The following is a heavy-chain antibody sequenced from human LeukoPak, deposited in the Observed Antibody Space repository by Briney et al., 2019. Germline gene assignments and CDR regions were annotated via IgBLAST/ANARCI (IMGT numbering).Heavy chain of an antibody. CDR1: GGSISSYY. CDR3: ARARVGIAAAGKGDYYYYMDV. V-gene: IGHV4-59*01. J-gene: IGHJ6*03. CDR2: IYYSGST. D-gene: IGHD6-13*01. Sequence: SETLSLTCAVSGGSISSYYWSWIRQPPGKGLEWIGYIYYSGSTNYNPSLKSRVTISVDTSKNQFSLKLSSVTAADTAVYYCARARVGIAAAGKGDYYYYMDVWGKGTTVTISS.